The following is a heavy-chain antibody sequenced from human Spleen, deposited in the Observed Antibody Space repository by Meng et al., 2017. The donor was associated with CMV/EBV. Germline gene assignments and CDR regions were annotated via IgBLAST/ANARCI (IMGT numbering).Heavy chain of an antibody. D-gene: IGHD1-7*01. Sequence: GGSLRLSCAASGFTFSNYWMSWVRQAPGKGPEWVANIKQDGSEIHYVDSVKGRVTISRDNAQNSLYLQMNSLRAEDTAVYYCARDIRWNYGPGYWGQGTLVTVSS. V-gene: IGHV3-7*01. CDR1: GFTFSNYW. CDR3: ARDIRWNYGPGY. CDR2: IKQDGSEI. J-gene: IGHJ4*02.